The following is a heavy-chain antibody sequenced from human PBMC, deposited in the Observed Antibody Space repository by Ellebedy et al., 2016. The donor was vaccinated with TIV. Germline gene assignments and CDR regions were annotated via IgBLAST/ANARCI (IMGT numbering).Heavy chain of an antibody. Sequence: SETLSLXXNVSGVPISSTNYYWGWIRQSPEKGLEWIGSIYHSGSTYYNPSLKSRLTISLDTTKNQFSLRLDSVTAADTAVYYCASSPSGYEIPYWGQGTLVTVSS. CDR3: ASSPSGYEIPY. J-gene: IGHJ4*02. D-gene: IGHD5-12*01. CDR2: IYHSGST. CDR1: GVPISSTNYY. V-gene: IGHV4-39*07.